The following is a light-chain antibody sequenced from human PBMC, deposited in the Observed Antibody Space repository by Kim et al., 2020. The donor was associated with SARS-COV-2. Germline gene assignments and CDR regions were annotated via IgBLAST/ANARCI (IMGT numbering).Light chain of an antibody. J-gene: IGKJ4*01. Sequence: IQMTQSPSSLSASVGDRVTITCQASQDISNCLTWYQQKPGKAPKPLIYDASNLETGVPSRFSGSGSGTDFTFTISSLQPEDIATYYCQQYDSFPRTFGRGTKVDIK. V-gene: IGKV1-33*01. CDR1: QDISNC. CDR3: QQYDSFPRT. CDR2: DAS.